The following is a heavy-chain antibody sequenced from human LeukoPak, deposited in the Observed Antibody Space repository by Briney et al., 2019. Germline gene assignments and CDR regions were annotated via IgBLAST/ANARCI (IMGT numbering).Heavy chain of an antibody. V-gene: IGHV4-59*12. D-gene: IGHD3-22*01. J-gene: IGHJ4*02. CDR1: GGSISNYY. CDR3: AGLVGRYSSGLYYYYFDY. CDR2: IYYSGNA. Sequence: SETLSLTCTVSGGSISNYYWSWIRQPPGKGLEWIGYIYYSGNANYNPSLKSRVTISVDTSKNQFFLNLSSVTAADTAVYYCAGLVGRYSSGLYYYYFDYWGQGTLVTVSS.